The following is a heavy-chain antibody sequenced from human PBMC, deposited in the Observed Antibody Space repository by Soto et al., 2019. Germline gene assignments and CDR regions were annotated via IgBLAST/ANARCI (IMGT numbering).Heavy chain of an antibody. Sequence: QVQLVDSGGGVVQPGRSLRLSCAASGFTFNSQGMHWVRQAPGKGPEWVATISYDGSNKYYADSVKGRFTITRDNSKNTLDLQMSSLRAEDTAVYYCAKGMYSSGWYYDCWGQGTLVTVSS. CDR1: GFTFNSQG. J-gene: IGHJ4*02. V-gene: IGHV3-30*18. CDR3: AKGMYSSGWYYDC. CDR2: ISYDGSNK. D-gene: IGHD6-25*01.